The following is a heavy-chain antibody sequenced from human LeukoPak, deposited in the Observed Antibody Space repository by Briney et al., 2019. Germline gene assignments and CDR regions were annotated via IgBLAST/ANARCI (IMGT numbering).Heavy chain of an antibody. CDR1: GFTFSSYA. D-gene: IGHD6-13*01. V-gene: IGHV3-23*01. Sequence: PGGSLRLSCAASGFTFSSYAMNWVRQAPGKGLEWVSAISSSGGSTLYADSVRGRFTISRDNSKNTLYLQMNSLRAEDTAVYYCATLLAAAGTNAFDIWGQGTMVTVSS. CDR2: ISSSGGST. CDR3: ATLLAAAGTNAFDI. J-gene: IGHJ3*02.